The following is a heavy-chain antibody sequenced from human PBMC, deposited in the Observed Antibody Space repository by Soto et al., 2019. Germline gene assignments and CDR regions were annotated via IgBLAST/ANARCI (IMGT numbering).Heavy chain of an antibody. D-gene: IGHD2-15*01. J-gene: IGHJ6*02. CDR2: MNPNSGNT. V-gene: IGHV1-8*01. CDR3: ARDGVVVVAATRYYGMDV. Sequence: QVQLVQSGAEVKKPGASVKVSCKASGYTFTSYDINWVRQATGQGLEWMGWMNPNSGNTGYAQKFQGRVTMTRNTSITTAYMELSSLRSEDTAVYYCARDGVVVVAATRYYGMDVWGQGTTVTVSS. CDR1: GYTFTSYD.